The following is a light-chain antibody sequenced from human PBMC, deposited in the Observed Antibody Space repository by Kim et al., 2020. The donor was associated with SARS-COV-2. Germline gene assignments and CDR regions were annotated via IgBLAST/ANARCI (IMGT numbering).Light chain of an antibody. Sequence: SPGERATLSRRARQSVRSFLAWYQQKPGQAPRLLIYDASNRATGIPARFSGSGSGTDFSLTISTLEPEDFAVYYCQQRSAWPLTFGGGTKVDIK. CDR1: QSVRSF. CDR2: DAS. V-gene: IGKV3-11*01. CDR3: QQRSAWPLT. J-gene: IGKJ4*01.